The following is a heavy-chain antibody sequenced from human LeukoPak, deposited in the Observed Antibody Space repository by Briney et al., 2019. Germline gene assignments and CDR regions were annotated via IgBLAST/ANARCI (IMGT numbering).Heavy chain of an antibody. V-gene: IGHV1-2*02. Sequence: ASVKVSCKASGYTYTGYYMHWVRQAPGQGLEWMGWINPNSGGTNYAQKFQGRVTMTRDTSISTAYMELSRLRSDGTAVYYCARDTAMVTLFDYWGQGTLVTVSS. D-gene: IGHD5-18*01. J-gene: IGHJ4*02. CDR3: ARDTAMVTLFDY. CDR2: INPNSGGT. CDR1: GYTYTGYY.